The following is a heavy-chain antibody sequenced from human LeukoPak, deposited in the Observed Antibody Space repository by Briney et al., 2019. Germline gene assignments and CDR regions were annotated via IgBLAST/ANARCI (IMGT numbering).Heavy chain of an antibody. D-gene: IGHD5-12*01. V-gene: IGHV3-23*01. CDR1: GFTFSSYA. Sequence: PGGSLRLSCAASGFTFSSYAMSWVRQAPGKGLEWVSAISGSGDITYYADSVKGRFTISRDNSKNTLYLQMNSLRADDTAVYYCARDPILSGYDFWGHGTLVTVSS. CDR3: ARDPILSGYDF. CDR2: ISGSGDIT. J-gene: IGHJ4*01.